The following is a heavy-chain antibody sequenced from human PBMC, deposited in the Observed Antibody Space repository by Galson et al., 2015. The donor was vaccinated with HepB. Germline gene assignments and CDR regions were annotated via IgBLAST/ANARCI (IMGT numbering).Heavy chain of an antibody. D-gene: IGHD2-15*01. CDR2: IKSKTFGGTT. CDR3: TLGGAAAY. CDR1: GFPCGNYA. Sequence: SLRLSCAGSGFPCGNYAMSWFRQAPGKGLEWLGYIKSKTFGGTTQYAASVRGRFTISRDDSASLAYLQMNNLRIEDTAMYYCTLGGAAAYWGQGTLVTVSS. V-gene: IGHV3-49*03. J-gene: IGHJ4*02.